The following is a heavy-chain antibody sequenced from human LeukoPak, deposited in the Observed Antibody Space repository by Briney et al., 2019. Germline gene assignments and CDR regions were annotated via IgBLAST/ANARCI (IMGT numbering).Heavy chain of an antibody. CDR1: GFTFSSYG. J-gene: IGHJ4*02. Sequence: GGSLRLSCAASGFTFSSYGMSWVRQAPGKGLEWVSVIYSSGSTYYADSVRGRFSISRDKSKNTLYLQMNSLRAEDTAVYYCAIRKSGNAIDYWGQGTLVTVSS. V-gene: IGHV3-66*01. D-gene: IGHD5-12*01. CDR3: AIRKSGNAIDY. CDR2: IYSSGST.